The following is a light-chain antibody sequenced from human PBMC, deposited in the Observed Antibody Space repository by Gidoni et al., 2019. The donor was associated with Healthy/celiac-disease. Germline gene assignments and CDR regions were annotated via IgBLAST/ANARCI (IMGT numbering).Light chain of an antibody. CDR1: QSVSSN. Sequence: EIVMTQSPATLSVSPGERATLSCRASQSVSSNLDWYQQKPGQDPRLLIYGASNRATGITARLSGSGSGTEFTLTSSSLKSEDFAVYYCQQYNNWTYTFGQGTKLEIK. V-gene: IGKV3-15*01. J-gene: IGKJ2*01. CDR2: GAS. CDR3: QQYNNWTYT.